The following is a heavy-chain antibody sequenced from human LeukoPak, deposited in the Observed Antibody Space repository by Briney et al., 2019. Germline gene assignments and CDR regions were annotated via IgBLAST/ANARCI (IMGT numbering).Heavy chain of an antibody. J-gene: IGHJ5*02. CDR1: GASVSSDRYY. Sequence: PSGTLSLTCSVSGASVSSDRYYWSWIRLPPGKGLEWIGYIYYSGSTNYNPSLKSRVTISVDTSKNQFSLKLSSVTAADTAVYYCARDRRDIVATARFDPWGQGTLVTVSS. CDR2: IYYSGST. D-gene: IGHD5-12*01. CDR3: ARDRRDIVATARFDP. V-gene: IGHV4-61*01.